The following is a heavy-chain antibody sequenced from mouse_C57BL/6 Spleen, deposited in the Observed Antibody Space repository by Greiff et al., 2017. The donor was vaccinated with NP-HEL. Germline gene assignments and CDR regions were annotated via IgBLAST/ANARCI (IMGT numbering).Heavy chain of an antibody. CDR3: ARSRGQFSFGY. V-gene: IGHV1-69*01. Sequence: QVQLQQSGAELVMPGASVKLSCKASGYTFTSYWMHWVKQRPGQGLEWIGEIDPSDSYTNYNQKFKGKSTLTVDKSSSTAYMQLSSLTSEDSAVYYCARSRGQFSFGYWGQGTTLTVSS. CDR1: GYTFTSYW. CDR2: IDPSDSYT. J-gene: IGHJ2*01.